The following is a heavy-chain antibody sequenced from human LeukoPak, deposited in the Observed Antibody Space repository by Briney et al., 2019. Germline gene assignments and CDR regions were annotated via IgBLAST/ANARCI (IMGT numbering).Heavy chain of an antibody. CDR2: IYYSGST. CDR3: AREWELIDY. V-gene: IGHV4-59*01. CDR1: GGSISSYY. J-gene: IGHJ4*02. Sequence: PSETLSLTCTVSGGSISSYYWSWIRQPPGKGLEWIGYIYYSGSTNYNPSLKSRVTVSVDTSKNQFSLKLSSVTAADTAVYYCAREWELIDYWGQGTLVTVSS. D-gene: IGHD1-26*01.